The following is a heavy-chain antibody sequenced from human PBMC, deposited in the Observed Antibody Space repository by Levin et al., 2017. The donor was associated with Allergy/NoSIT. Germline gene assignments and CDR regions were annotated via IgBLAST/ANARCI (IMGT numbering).Heavy chain of an antibody. Sequence: QTGGSLRLSCAASGFTFSSYEMNWVRQAPGKGLEWVSYISSSGSTIYYADSVKGRFTISRDNAKNSLYLQMNSLRAEDTAVYYCARGSNYYDSSGYSYFDYWGQGTLVTVSS. CDR1: GFTFSSYE. CDR2: ISSSGSTI. CDR3: ARGSNYYDSSGYSYFDY. J-gene: IGHJ4*02. V-gene: IGHV3-48*03. D-gene: IGHD3-22*01.